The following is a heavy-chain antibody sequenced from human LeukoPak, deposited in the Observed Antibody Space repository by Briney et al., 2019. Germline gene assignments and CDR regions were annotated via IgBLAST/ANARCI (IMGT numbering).Heavy chain of an antibody. CDR3: ARGPNIYGSGRSWFDP. CDR2: INPNSGGT. J-gene: IGHJ5*02. Sequence: ASVKVSCKASGYTFTDYYAYWIRQAPGQGLEWMGWINPNSGGTNYAQKFQGRVTMTRDTYIRTVYMEVSRLTSDDTAVYYCARGPNIYGSGRSWFDPWGQGTLVTVSS. D-gene: IGHD3-10*01. CDR1: GYTFTDYY. V-gene: IGHV1-2*02.